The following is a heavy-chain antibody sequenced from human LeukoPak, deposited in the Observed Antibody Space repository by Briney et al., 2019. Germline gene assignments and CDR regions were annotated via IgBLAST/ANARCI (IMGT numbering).Heavy chain of an antibody. J-gene: IGHJ2*01. CDR1: GYTFTSYG. Sequence: ASVKVSCKASGYTFTSYGVDWVRQAPGQGLEWMGWISAYNGNTRYAQDFQGRVTMTTEKATDTVYMELRSLRFDDTAVYYCAREDGAERYFDFWGGGTLVTVST. V-gene: IGHV1-18*01. D-gene: IGHD1-26*01. CDR3: AREDGAERYFDF. CDR2: ISAYNGNT.